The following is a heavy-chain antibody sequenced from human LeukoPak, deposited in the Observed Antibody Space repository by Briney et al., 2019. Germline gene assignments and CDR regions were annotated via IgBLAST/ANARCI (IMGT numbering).Heavy chain of an antibody. J-gene: IGHJ6*03. CDR1: GYSISSGYY. Sequence: SETLSLTCTVSGYSISSGYYWGWIRQPPGKGLEWIGSIYHSGSTYYNPSLKSRVTISVDTSKNQFSLKLSSVTAADTAVYYCARVGSSTTYYYYMDVWGKRTTVTVSS. CDR3: ARVGSSTTYYYYMDV. CDR2: IYHSGST. D-gene: IGHD2-2*01. V-gene: IGHV4-38-2*02.